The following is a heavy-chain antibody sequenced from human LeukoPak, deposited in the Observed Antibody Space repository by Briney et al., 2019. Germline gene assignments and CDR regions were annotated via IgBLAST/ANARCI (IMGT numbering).Heavy chain of an antibody. D-gene: IGHD6-13*01. CDR1: GFTFSSYA. V-gene: IGHV3-23*01. CDR2: ISGSGGST. CDR3: AKDFIAAANYYSYGMDV. J-gene: IGHJ6*02. Sequence: GGSLRLSCAASGFTFSSYAISWVRQAPGKGLEWVSAISGSGGSTYYADSVKGRFTISIDNSKNTLYLQMNSLRAEDTAVYYCAKDFIAAANYYSYGMDVGGQGTTVTASS.